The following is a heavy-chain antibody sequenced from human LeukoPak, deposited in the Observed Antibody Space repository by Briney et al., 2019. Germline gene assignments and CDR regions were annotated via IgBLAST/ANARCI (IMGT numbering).Heavy chain of an antibody. CDR3: ARGKGDGYNSINY. CDR2: ITYDGSDK. V-gene: IGHV3-30*04. Sequence: GGSLRLSCAASGFTFSTYAIHWVRQAPGKGLEWVAAITYDGSDKYYADSVKGRFTISRDNSKNTVYLQMDSLRAEDTAVYSCARGKGDGYNSINYWGPGTLVTVSS. CDR1: GFTFSTYA. J-gene: IGHJ4*02. D-gene: IGHD5-24*01.